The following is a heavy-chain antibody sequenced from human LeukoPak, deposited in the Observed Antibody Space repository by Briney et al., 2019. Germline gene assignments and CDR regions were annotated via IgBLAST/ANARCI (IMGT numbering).Heavy chain of an antibody. CDR2: ISGYNGNT. V-gene: IGHV1-18*01. CDR3: ARDSPDYYDSSGYYWNSFDA. Sequence: GASVKVSCKASGYTFSSYGLSWVRQAPGQGLEWMGWISGYNGNTNYAQKLQGRVTMTTDTSTSTAYMELRSLRSDDTAVYYCARDSPDYYDSSGYYWNSFDAWRQGSMVTVSS. D-gene: IGHD3-22*01. J-gene: IGHJ3*01. CDR1: GYTFSSYG.